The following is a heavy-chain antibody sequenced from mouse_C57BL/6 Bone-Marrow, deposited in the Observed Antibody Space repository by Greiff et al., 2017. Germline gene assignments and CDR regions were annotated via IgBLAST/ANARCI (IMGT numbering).Heavy chain of an antibody. V-gene: IGHV1-81*01. CDR2: IYPRSGNT. J-gene: IGHJ1*03. D-gene: IGHD1-1*01. CDR3: ASCLYYYGSIYYYWYFDV. Sequence: VKLMESGAELARPGASVKLSCKASGYTFTSYGISWVKQRTGQGLEWIGEIYPRSGNTYYNEKFKGKATLTADKSSSTAYMELRSLTSEDSAVYFCASCLYYYGSIYYYWYFDVWGTGTTVTVSS. CDR1: GYTFTSYG.